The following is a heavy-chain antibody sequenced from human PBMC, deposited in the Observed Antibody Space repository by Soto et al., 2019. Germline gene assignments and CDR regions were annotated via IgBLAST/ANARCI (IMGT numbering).Heavy chain of an antibody. CDR1: GYTFTSYY. Sequence: GASVKVSCKASGYTFTSYYMHLVRQAPGQGLEWMGIINPSGGSTSYAQKFQGRVTMTRDTSTSTVYMELSSLRSEDTAVYYCARAINLRGYFDYWGQGTLVTVSS. CDR3: ARAINLRGYFDY. V-gene: IGHV1-46*01. J-gene: IGHJ4*02. D-gene: IGHD3-9*01. CDR2: INPSGGST.